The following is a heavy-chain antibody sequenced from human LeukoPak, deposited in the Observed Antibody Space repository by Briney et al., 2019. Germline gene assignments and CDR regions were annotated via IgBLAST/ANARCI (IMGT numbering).Heavy chain of an antibody. CDR1: GYTFTDYY. D-gene: IGHD5-18*01. J-gene: IGHJ6*02. CDR3: ARVGGAYSYGSDYYYYYGMDV. Sequence: ASVKVSCKASGYTFTDYYLHWVRQAPGQGLEWMGWINPNSGGTNYAQKFQGRVTMTRDTSISTAYMELSRLRSDDTAVYYCARVGGAYSYGSDYYYYYGMDVWGQGTTVTVSS. V-gene: IGHV1-2*02. CDR2: INPNSGGT.